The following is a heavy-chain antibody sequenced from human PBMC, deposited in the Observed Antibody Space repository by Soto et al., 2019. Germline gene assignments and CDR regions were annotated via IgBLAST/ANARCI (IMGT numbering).Heavy chain of an antibody. CDR2: INWNGGST. Sequence: GVLRLSCAASGFTFDDYGMSWVRQAPGKGLEWVSGINWNGGSTGYADSVKGRFTISRDNAKNSLYLQMNSLRAEDTALYHCARSAYRYCSSTSCSDYYYYYMDVWGKGTTVTVSS. D-gene: IGHD2-2*01. CDR3: ARSAYRYCSSTSCSDYYYYYMDV. V-gene: IGHV3-20*01. CDR1: GFTFDDYG. J-gene: IGHJ6*03.